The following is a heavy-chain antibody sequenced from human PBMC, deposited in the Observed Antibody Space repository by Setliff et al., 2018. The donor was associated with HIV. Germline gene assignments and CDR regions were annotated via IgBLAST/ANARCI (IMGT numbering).Heavy chain of an antibody. CDR2: IYYTGST. Sequence: PSETLSLTCTVSGGSISSYPWGWIRQAPGKGLEWIGSIYYTGSTYYNPSFKSRVTISVDTSENQFSLKMYSVTAADTAVYYCARHYGDYVFDSWGQGTLVTVSS. CDR1: GGSISSYP. D-gene: IGHD4-17*01. J-gene: IGHJ4*02. V-gene: IGHV4-39*01. CDR3: ARHYGDYVFDS.